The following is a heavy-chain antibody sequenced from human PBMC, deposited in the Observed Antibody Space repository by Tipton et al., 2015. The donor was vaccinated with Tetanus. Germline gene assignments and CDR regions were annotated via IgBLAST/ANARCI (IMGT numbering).Heavy chain of an antibody. CDR3: ARGRPRDWYFDL. CDR1: GFTFSTYT. Sequence: SLRLSCAASGFTFSTYTMNWVRQAPGKGLEWVSYISTSSSTMYYAESVKGRFTISRDNAKNSVYLLMNSLRAEDTAVYYCARGRPRDWYFDLWGRGTLVTVSS. V-gene: IGHV3-48*01. CDR2: ISTSSSTM. J-gene: IGHJ2*01.